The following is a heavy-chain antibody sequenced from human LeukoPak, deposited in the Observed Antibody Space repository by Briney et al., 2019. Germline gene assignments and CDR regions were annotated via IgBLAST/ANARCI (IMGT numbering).Heavy chain of an antibody. V-gene: IGHV4-59*01. Sequence: SETLSLTCTVSGDSISSYYWTWIRQPPGKGLEWIGYMYNSGSTNYNPSLKSRVTISVDTSKNQFSLKLTSVTAADTAVYYCARSSSTWGGFHYWGQGTLVTVS. CDR3: ARSSSTWGGFHY. J-gene: IGHJ4*02. D-gene: IGHD6-13*01. CDR2: MYNSGST. CDR1: GDSISSYY.